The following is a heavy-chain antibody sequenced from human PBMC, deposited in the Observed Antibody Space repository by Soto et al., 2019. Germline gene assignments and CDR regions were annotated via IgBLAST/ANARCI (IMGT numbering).Heavy chain of an antibody. CDR1: GFTFSDYY. J-gene: IGHJ2*01. CDR3: ARDGDSSGWRWYFDL. D-gene: IGHD6-19*01. Sequence: QVQLVESGGGLVKPGGSLRLSCAASGFTFSDYYMSWIRQAPGKGLEWVSYISSSSSYTNYADSVKGRFTISRDNAKNSLYLQMNSLRAEDTAVYYCARDGDSSGWRWYFDLWGRGTLVTVSS. CDR2: ISSSSSYT. V-gene: IGHV3-11*05.